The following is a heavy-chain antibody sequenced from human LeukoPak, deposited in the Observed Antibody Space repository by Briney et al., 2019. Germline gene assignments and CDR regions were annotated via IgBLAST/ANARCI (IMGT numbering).Heavy chain of an antibody. CDR3: ARDQLERRGTYYYYGMDV. D-gene: IGHD1-1*01. Sequence: PSGTLSLTCTVSGGSISSYYWSWIRQPPGKGLEWIGYVYYTGTTNYNPSLESRVTISVDSSKNQFSLKLTSLTAADTAVYYCARDQLERRGTYYYYGMDVWGQGTTVIVSS. CDR2: VYYTGTT. V-gene: IGHV4-59*01. CDR1: GGSISSYY. J-gene: IGHJ6*02.